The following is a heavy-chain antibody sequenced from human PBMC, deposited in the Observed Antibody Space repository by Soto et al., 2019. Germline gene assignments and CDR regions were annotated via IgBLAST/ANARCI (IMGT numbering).Heavy chain of an antibody. D-gene: IGHD6-19*01. CDR1: GGSISGGEW. V-gene: IGHV4-4*02. Sequence: SETLSLTCAVSGGSISGGEWWSWVRQPPGKGLEWIGEIHHSGSTGYNPSLKSRVTISVDKSKNQFSLKLSSVTAADTAVYYCTRNGGWNFDHWGQGTLVTVAS. J-gene: IGHJ4*02. CDR2: IHHSGST. CDR3: TRNGGWNFDH.